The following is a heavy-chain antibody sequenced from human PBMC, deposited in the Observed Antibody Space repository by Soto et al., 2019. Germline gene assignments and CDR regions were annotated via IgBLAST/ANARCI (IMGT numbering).Heavy chain of an antibody. CDR3: AKDLQNRRYPGNFD. J-gene: IGHJ4*02. V-gene: IGHV3-23*01. Sequence: GGSLRLSCAASGFTFSSYAMSWVRQALGKGLEWVSAISGSGGSTYYADSVKGRFTISRDNSKNTLYLQMNSLRAEDTAVYYCAKDLQNRRYPGNFDWGQGTLVTDTS. CDR2: ISGSGGST. D-gene: IGHD1-7*01. CDR1: GFTFSSYA.